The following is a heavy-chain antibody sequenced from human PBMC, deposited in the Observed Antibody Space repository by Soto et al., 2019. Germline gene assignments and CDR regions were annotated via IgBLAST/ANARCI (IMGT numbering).Heavy chain of an antibody. CDR3: AKNPDIVVVPAAPSLYNYYYYMDV. V-gene: IGHV3-23*01. Sequence: PGGSLRLSCAASGFTFSSYAMSWVRQAPGKGLEWVSAISGSGGSTYYADSVKGRFTISRDNSKNTLYLQMNSLRAEDTAVYYCAKNPDIVVVPAAPSLYNYYYYMDVWGKGTTVTVSS. CDR1: GFTFSSYA. D-gene: IGHD2-2*01. CDR2: ISGSGGST. J-gene: IGHJ6*03.